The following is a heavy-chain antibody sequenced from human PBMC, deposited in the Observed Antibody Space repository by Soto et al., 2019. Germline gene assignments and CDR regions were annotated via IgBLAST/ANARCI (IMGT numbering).Heavy chain of an antibody. J-gene: IGHJ5*02. V-gene: IGHV2-70*04. D-gene: IGHD3-10*01. CDR3: ARAYYHGPGTSNWFDP. CDR2: IDWDDDK. Sequence: SGPTLVNPTQTLTLTCTFSGFSLSTNGMRVSWIRQPPGKALEWLARIDWDDDKFYSTSLKTRLTISKDTSKNQVVLTMTNMDPVDTATYYCARAYYHGPGTSNWFDPWGQGNLVTVSS. CDR1: GFSLSTNGMR.